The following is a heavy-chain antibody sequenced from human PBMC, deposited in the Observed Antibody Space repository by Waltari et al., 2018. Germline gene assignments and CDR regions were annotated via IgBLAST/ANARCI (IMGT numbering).Heavy chain of an antibody. CDR1: GGTFSSYA. J-gene: IGHJ4*02. CDR2: IIPIFGTA. D-gene: IGHD2-15*01. V-gene: IGHV1-69*14. CDR3: ARDPHCSGGSCYSGGNFDY. Sequence: QVQLVQSGAEVKKPGSSLKVSCKASGGTFSSYAISWLRQAPGPGLVWRGGIIPIFGTANYAQKFQGRVTITADKSTSTAYMELSSLRSEDTAVYYCARDPHCSGGSCYSGGNFDYWGQGTLVTVSS.